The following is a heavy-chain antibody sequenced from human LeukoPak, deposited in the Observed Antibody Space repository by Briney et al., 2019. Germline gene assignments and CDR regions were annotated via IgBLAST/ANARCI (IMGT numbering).Heavy chain of an antibody. Sequence: PGGSLRLSCAASGFTFSSYSMNWVRQAPGKGLEWVSSISSSSSCIYYADSVKGRFTISRDNAKNSLYLQMNSLRAEDTAVYYCAREGIVVVSAADNYFDYWGQGTLVTVSS. J-gene: IGHJ4*02. D-gene: IGHD2-2*01. CDR2: ISSSSSCI. CDR1: GFTFSSYS. CDR3: AREGIVVVSAADNYFDY. V-gene: IGHV3-21*01.